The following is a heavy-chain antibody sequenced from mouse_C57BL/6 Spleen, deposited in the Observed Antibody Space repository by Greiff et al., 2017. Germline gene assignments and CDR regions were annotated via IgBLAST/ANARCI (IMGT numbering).Heavy chain of an antibody. Sequence: DVQLVESGGGLVKPGGSLKLSCAASGFTFSSYAMSWVRQTPEKRLEWVATISDGGSYTYYPDNVKGRFTISRDNAKNNLYLQMSHLKSEDTAMYYCAREDYDYEEEAYFDYWGQGTTLTVSS. D-gene: IGHD2-4*01. CDR2: ISDGGSYT. CDR1: GFTFSSYA. V-gene: IGHV5-4*01. J-gene: IGHJ2*01. CDR3: AREDYDYEEEAYFDY.